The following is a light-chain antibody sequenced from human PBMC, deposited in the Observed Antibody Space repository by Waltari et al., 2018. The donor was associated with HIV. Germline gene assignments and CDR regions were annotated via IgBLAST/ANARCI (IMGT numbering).Light chain of an antibody. Sequence: DIQMTQSPSTLSASVGDRVTITCRASRNIRNWLAWYQQKPGKAPTLLIYKVSTLESGVPSRFSGSGSGTEFTLTISGLQPDDSATYYCQQFNYFWTFGQGTKVEIK. CDR1: RNIRNW. J-gene: IGKJ1*01. V-gene: IGKV1-5*03. CDR3: QQFNYFWT. CDR2: KVS.